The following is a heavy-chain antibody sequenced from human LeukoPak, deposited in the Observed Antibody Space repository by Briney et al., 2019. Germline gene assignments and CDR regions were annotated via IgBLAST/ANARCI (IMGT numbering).Heavy chain of an antibody. J-gene: IGHJ3*02. D-gene: IGHD6-13*01. CDR1: GGSFSGYY. Sequence: SEALSLTCAVYGGSFSGYYWSWIRQPPGKGLEWIGEINHSGSTNYNPSLKSRVTISVDRSKNQFSLKLSSVTAADTAVYYCARGRQQLVFPDAFDIWGQGTMVTVSS. CDR3: ARGRQQLVFPDAFDI. V-gene: IGHV4-34*01. CDR2: INHSGST.